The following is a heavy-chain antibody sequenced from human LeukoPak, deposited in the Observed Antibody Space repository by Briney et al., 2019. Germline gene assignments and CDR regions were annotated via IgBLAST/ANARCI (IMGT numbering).Heavy chain of an antibody. J-gene: IGHJ4*02. CDR3: ARVPDYGDFFFDY. V-gene: IGHV3-11*01. D-gene: IGHD4-17*01. Sequence: GGSLRLSCAASGFTFSDYYMSWIRQAPGKGLEWVSYISSSGSTIYYADSVKGRFTISRDNAKNSLYLQMNSLRAEDTAVYYCARVPDYGDFFFDYWGQATLVTVSS. CDR1: GFTFSDYY. CDR2: ISSSGSTI.